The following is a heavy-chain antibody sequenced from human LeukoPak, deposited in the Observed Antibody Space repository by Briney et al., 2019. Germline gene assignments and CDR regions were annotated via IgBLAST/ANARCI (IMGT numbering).Heavy chain of an antibody. CDR2: IYPGDSDT. D-gene: IGHD6-19*01. J-gene: IGHJ4*02. CDR3: ARQWWSSGSIYFDY. CDR1: GYSFTSYW. V-gene: IGHV5-51*01. Sequence: GESLKIFCKGSGYSFTSYWIGWVRQMPGKGLEWMGIIYPGDSDTRYSPSFQGQVTITADKSISTAYLQWSSLKASDTAMYYCARQWWSSGSIYFDYWGQGTLVTVSS.